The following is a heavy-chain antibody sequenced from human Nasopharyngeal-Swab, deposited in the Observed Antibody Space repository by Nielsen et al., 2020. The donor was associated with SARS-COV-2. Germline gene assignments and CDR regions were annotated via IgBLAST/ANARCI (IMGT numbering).Heavy chain of an antibody. CDR3: ARELSNTPKYNWFDP. J-gene: IGHJ5*02. CDR2: IYYNGIT. D-gene: IGHD5-18*01. CDR1: GGSMTSNNYY. V-gene: IGHV4-39*07. Sequence: SETLSLTCSVSGGSMTSNNYYWGWIRQPPEKGLEWIGNIYYNGITYYNPSLKSRVTISLDTSKSQFSLKLTSVTAADTAVYYCARELSNTPKYNWFDPWGQGTLVTVSS.